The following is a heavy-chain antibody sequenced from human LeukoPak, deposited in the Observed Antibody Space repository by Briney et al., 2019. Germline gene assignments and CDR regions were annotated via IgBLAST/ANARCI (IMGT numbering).Heavy chain of an antibody. CDR1: GFLLSTSGVG. V-gene: IGHV2-5*02. Sequence: SGPTVVKPTQILTLTCTFSGFLLSTSGVGVGWIRQPPGKALEWLALIQWDDDRRYSPSLKSRLTITKDTSKNQVVLTMTNMDPADTATYYCAHLKDYVFDYWGQGTLVTASP. CDR2: IQWDDDR. D-gene: IGHD3-16*01. J-gene: IGHJ4*02. CDR3: AHLKDYVFDY.